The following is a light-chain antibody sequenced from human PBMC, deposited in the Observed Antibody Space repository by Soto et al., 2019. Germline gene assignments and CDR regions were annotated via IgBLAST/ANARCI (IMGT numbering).Light chain of an antibody. J-gene: IGLJ1*01. V-gene: IGLV2-14*01. Sequence: QYALTQPASVSGSPGQSITISCTGTSSDVGGYNYVSWYQQHPGKAPKLMIYEVSNRPSGVSNRFSGSKSGNTASLTISGLQAEDEAHYYCSSYTSSSIEYVYGTGTKVTFL. CDR2: EVS. CDR3: SSYTSSSIEYV. CDR1: SSDVGGYNY.